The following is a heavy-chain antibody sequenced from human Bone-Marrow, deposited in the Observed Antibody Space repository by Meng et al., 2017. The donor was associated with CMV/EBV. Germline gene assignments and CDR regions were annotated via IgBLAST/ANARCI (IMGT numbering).Heavy chain of an antibody. D-gene: IGHD6-13*01. V-gene: IGHV3-30*04. J-gene: IGHJ6*02. Sequence: GGSLRLSCAASGFTFSSYAMHWVRQAPGKGLEWVAVISYDGSNKYYADSVKGRFTISRDKSKNTLYLQMNSLRAEDTAVYYCARSIAAAGTRSRNYYYYGMDVWGQGTTVTVSS. CDR2: ISYDGSNK. CDR1: GFTFSSYA. CDR3: ARSIAAAGTRSRNYYYYGMDV.